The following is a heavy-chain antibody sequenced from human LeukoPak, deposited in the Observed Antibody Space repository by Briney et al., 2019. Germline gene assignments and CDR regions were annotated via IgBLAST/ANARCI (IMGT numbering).Heavy chain of an antibody. D-gene: IGHD5-18*01. CDR1: GFTFSSYA. CDR2: ISYDGSNK. CDR3: ARSGGYSYGYSDY. Sequence: GGSLRLSCAASGFTFSSYAMHWVRQAPGKGLEWVAVISYDGSNKYYADSVRGRFTISRDNSKNTLYLQMNSLRAEDTAVYYCARSGGYSYGYSDYWGQGTLVTVSS. V-gene: IGHV3-30*04. J-gene: IGHJ4*02.